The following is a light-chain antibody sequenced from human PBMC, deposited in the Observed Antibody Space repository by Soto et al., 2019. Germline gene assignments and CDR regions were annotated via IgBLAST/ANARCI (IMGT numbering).Light chain of an antibody. V-gene: IGKV1-5*03. CDR1: QSISIW. CDR2: KAS. CDR3: QQYSTYTPRT. J-gene: IGKJ1*01. Sequence: DIQMAQSPSTLSASVGDRVTITCRASQSISIWLAWYQQKPGKAPKILIYKASSLESGVPSRFSGSGSGTEFTLTISSLQPDDFANYYCQQYSTYTPRTFGQGTKVDIK.